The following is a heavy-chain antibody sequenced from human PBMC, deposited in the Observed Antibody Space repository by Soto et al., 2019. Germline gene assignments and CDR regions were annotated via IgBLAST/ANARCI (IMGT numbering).Heavy chain of an antibody. CDR2: IYYSGST. CDR1: GGSISSGDYY. J-gene: IGHJ4*02. D-gene: IGHD2-15*01. V-gene: IGHV4-30-4*01. Sequence: QVQLQESGPGLVKPSQTLSLTCTVSGGSISSGDYYWSWIRQPPGKGLEWIGYIYYSGSTYYNPSPKSRFTISMDTSKNQFSLKLSSVTAADTAVYYCARDSGAYCSGGNCYNFDYWGQGTLVTVSS. CDR3: ARDSGAYCSGGNCYNFDY.